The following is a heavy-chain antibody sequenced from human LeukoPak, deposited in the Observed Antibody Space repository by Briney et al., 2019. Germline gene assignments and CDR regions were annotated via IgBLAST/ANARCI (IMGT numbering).Heavy chain of an antibody. J-gene: IGHJ3*02. D-gene: IGHD3-16*01. CDR1: GFTFSSYG. CDR3: ARDHLTVGATGSSDI. Sequence: PGGSLRLSCEASGFTFSSYGMHWVRQAPGKGLEWVAVTSYDGSHKNYADSVKGRFTISRDNSKNTLYLQMNSLRAEDTAVYYCARDHLTVGATGSSDIWGQGTMVTVSS. V-gene: IGHV3-30*03. CDR2: TSYDGSHK.